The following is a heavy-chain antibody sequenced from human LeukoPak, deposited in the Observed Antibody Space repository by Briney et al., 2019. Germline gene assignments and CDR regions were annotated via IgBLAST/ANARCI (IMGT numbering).Heavy chain of an antibody. J-gene: IGHJ3*02. V-gene: IGHV4-34*01. CDR2: INHSGST. Sequence: PSETLSLTCAVYGGSFSGYYWSWIRQPPGKGLEWVGEINHSGSTNYNPSLKSRVTISVDTSKNQFSLKLSSVTAADTAVYYCATGGQYMIVGAFDIWGQGTMVTVSS. CDR1: GGSFSGYY. CDR3: ATGGQYMIVGAFDI. D-gene: IGHD1-26*01.